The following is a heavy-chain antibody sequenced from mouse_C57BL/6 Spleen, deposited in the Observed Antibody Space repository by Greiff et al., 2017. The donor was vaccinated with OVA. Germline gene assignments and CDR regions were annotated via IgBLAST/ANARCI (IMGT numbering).Heavy chain of an antibody. J-gene: IGHJ4*01. CDR2: INPSSGYT. D-gene: IGHD1-1*01. Sequence: VQLQQSGAELARPGASVKMSCKASGYTFTRYTMHWVKPRPGQGLEWIGYINPSSGYTKYTQKFKDKATLTADKSSSTAYMQLSSLTSEDSAVYYCARDSVTTVVAPYYAMDYWGQGTSVTVAS. V-gene: IGHV1-4*01. CDR1: GYTFTRYT. CDR3: ARDSVTTVVAPYYAMDY.